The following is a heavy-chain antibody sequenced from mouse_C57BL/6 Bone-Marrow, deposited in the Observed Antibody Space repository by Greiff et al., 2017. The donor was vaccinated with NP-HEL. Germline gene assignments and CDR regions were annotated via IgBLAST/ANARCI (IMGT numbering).Heavy chain of an antibody. CDR2: ISNGGGST. V-gene: IGHV5-12*01. CDR1: GFTFSDYY. J-gene: IGHJ3*01. Sequence: EVQLVESGGGLVQPGGSLKLSCAASGFTFSDYYMYWVRQTPEKRLGWVAYISNGGGSTYYPDTVKGRFTISRDNAKNTLYLQMSRLKSEDTAMYYCARHQGIYGGFAYWGQGTLVTVSA. D-gene: IGHD1-1*02. CDR3: ARHQGIYGGFAY.